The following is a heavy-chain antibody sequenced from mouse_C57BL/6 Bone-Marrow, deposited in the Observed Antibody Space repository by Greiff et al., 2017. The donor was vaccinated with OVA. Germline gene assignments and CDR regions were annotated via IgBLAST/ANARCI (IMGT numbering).Heavy chain of an antibody. CDR3: ARGDYYGSSPYYAMDY. D-gene: IGHD1-1*01. J-gene: IGHJ4*01. CDR2: INPYNGDT. Sequence: EVQLQQSGPELVKPGASVKISCKASGYSFTGYFMNWVKQSHGKSLEWIGRINPYNGDTFYNQKFKGKATLTVDKSSSTAHMELLSLTSEDVAVYYCARGDYYGSSPYYAMDYWGQGTSVTVSS. V-gene: IGHV1-37*01. CDR1: GYSFTGYF.